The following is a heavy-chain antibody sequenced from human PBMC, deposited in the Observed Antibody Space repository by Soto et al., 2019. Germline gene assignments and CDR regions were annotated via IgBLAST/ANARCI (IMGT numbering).Heavy chain of an antibody. Sequence: QVQLVESGGGVVQPGRSLRLSCAASGFTFSSYGMHWVRQAPGKGLEWVAVIWYDGSNKYYADSVKGRFTISRDNSKNTLYLQMNSLRAEDTAMYYCARDALSYSKLVPHFDYWGQGTLVTVSS. V-gene: IGHV3-33*01. CDR2: IWYDGSNK. D-gene: IGHD6-6*01. CDR1: GFTFSSYG. J-gene: IGHJ4*02. CDR3: ARDALSYSKLVPHFDY.